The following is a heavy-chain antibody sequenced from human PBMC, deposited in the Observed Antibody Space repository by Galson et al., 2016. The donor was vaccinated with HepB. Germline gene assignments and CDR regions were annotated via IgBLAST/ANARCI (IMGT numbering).Heavy chain of an antibody. CDR3: VGRGYNYGSQVN. Sequence: SLRLSCAATGFTLRTYAMSWVRQGPGKGLEWVSGITGADADTYYAAAVKGRYTISRDNAKNTLYLQMNSLGVEDTAVYFCVGRGYNYGSQVNWGQGTLVTVSP. D-gene: IGHD5-18*01. CDR2: ITGADADT. J-gene: IGHJ4*02. CDR1: GFTLRTYA. V-gene: IGHV3-23*01.